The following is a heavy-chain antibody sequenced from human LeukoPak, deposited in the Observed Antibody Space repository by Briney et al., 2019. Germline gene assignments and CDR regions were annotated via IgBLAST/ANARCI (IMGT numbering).Heavy chain of an antibody. V-gene: IGHV1-2*02. CDR1: GYTFTGYY. J-gene: IGHJ6*03. CDR3: ARDSTTLPNYYYYYYMDV. Sequence: ASVKVSCKASGYTFTGYYMHWVRQAPGQGLEWMGWINPNSGGTNYAQKFQGRVTMTRGTSISTAYMELSRLRSDDTAVYYCARDSTTLPNYYYYYYMDVWGKGTTVTISS. CDR2: INPNSGGT. D-gene: IGHD2/OR15-2a*01.